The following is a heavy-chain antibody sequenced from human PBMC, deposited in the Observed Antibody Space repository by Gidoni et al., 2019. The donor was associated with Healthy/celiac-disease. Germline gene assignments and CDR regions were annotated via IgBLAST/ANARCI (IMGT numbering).Heavy chain of an antibody. Sequence: QLQLQESGPGLVKPSETLSLTCTVSGGSISSSSYYWGWIRQPPGKGLEWIGSIYYSGSTYYNPSLKSRVTISVDTSKNQFSLKLSSVTAADTAVYYCARQGEIAARGMDVWGQGTTVTVSS. CDR1: GGSISSSSYY. V-gene: IGHV4-39*01. CDR2: IYYSGST. D-gene: IGHD6-6*01. CDR3: ARQGEIAARGMDV. J-gene: IGHJ6*02.